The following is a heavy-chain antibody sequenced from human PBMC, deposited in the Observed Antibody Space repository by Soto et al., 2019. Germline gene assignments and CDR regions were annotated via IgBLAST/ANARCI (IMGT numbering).Heavy chain of an antibody. CDR3: ARACCREQNWFDP. J-gene: IGHJ5*02. D-gene: IGHD2-15*01. Sequence: EVQLVESGGDLVQPGGSLRLSCAASGVTISGDWMHWVRQAPGKGLEWVSRINGDGSRTNYADSVSGRFTISRDNARNTVHLQMTSLSVEDTAVYYCARACCREQNWFDPWGEGTLVTVSS. CDR2: INGDGSRT. V-gene: IGHV3-74*01. CDR1: GVTISGDW.